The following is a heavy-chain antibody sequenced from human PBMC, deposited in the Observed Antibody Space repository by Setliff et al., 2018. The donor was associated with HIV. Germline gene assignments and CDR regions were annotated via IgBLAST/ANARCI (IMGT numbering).Heavy chain of an antibody. Sequence: PSETLSLTCAVYGGSFSGYYWSWIRQPPGKGLEWIGEIHHSGSTNYNPSLKSRVTVSVDTSKNQFSLNLNSVTAADTAVYYCTRLRGYSYGLASYYYYYMDVWGKGTTVTVSS. J-gene: IGHJ6*03. CDR2: IHHSGST. CDR3: TRLRGYSYGLASYYYYYMDV. CDR1: GGSFSGYY. D-gene: IGHD5-18*01. V-gene: IGHV4-34*01.